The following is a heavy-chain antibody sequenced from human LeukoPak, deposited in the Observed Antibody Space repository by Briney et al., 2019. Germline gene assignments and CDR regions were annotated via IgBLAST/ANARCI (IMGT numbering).Heavy chain of an antibody. Sequence: SETLSLTCTVPGGSISSYYWSWIRQPPGKGLEWIGYIYYSGSTSYNPSLKSRVTISVDTSKNQFSLKLSSVTAADTAVYYCASGGSLEPFDYWGQGTLVTVST. CDR1: GGSISSYY. CDR2: IYYSGST. CDR3: ASGGSLEPFDY. J-gene: IGHJ4*02. V-gene: IGHV4-59*01. D-gene: IGHD1-26*01.